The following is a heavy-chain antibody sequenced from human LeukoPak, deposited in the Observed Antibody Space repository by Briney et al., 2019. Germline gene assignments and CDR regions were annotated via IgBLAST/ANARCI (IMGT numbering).Heavy chain of an antibody. D-gene: IGHD3-22*01. V-gene: IGHV1-2*02. Sequence: GASVKVSCKASGYTFTGYYMHWVRQAPGQGLEWMGWINPNSGGTNYAQKFQGRVTMTRDTSISTAYMELSRLRSDDTAVYYCARGPPYYYDSNWFDPWGQGTLVTVSS. CDR3: ARGPPYYYDSNWFDP. CDR1: GYTFTGYY. CDR2: INPNSGGT. J-gene: IGHJ5*02.